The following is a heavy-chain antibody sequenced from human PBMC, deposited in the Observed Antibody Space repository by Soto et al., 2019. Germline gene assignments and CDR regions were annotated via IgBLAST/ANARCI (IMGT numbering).Heavy chain of an antibody. CDR3: ARTAAAGKYYYGVDV. CDR1: GYRFTSYW. J-gene: IGHJ6*02. V-gene: IGHV5-51*01. Sequence: PGESLKISCKGSGYRFTSYWIGWVRPMPGKGLEWMGIIYPGDSDTRYSPSFQGQVTISADKSISTAYLQWSSLKASDTAIYYCARTAAAGKYYYGVDVWGQGTTVTVS. CDR2: IYPGDSDT. D-gene: IGHD6-13*01.